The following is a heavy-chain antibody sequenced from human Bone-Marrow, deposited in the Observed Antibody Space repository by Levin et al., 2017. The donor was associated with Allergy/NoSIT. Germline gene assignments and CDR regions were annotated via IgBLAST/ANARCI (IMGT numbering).Heavy chain of an antibody. Sequence: SSETLSLTCTVSGGSISNHYWNWIRQPPGKGLEWIGNIFYSGYTNYNPSLKSRVTISVDTSKKQFSLKVRSVTAADTAVYYCARAMIREVIPQFYFDYWGQGARVTVSS. D-gene: IGHD3-10*01. CDR3: ARAMIREVIPQFYFDY. CDR2: IFYSGYT. V-gene: IGHV4-59*11. J-gene: IGHJ4*02. CDR1: GGSISNHY.